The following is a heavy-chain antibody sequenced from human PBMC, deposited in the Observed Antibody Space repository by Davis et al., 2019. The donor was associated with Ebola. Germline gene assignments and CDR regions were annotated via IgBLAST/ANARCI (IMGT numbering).Heavy chain of an antibody. CDR3: AKDRSGTTTRKYFQH. CDR1: GFTFSSYS. CDR2: ISSSSSYI. V-gene: IGHV3-21*01. D-gene: IGHD1-26*01. Sequence: PGGSLRLSCAASGFTFSSYSMNWVRQAPGKGLEWVSSISSSSSYIYYADSVKGRFTISRDNSKNTLYLQMNSLRAEDTAVYYCAKDRSGTTTRKYFQHWGQGTLVTVSS. J-gene: IGHJ1*01.